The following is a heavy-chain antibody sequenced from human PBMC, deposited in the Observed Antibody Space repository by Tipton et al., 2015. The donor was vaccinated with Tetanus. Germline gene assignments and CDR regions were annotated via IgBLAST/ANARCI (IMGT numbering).Heavy chain of an antibody. V-gene: IGHV4-61*01. Sequence: TLSLTCTVSGGSVSSGSYYWAWIRQPPGKGLEYIGYILYGGSTHYSPSLKSRVTVSADPSKNQFSLKLSSVTAADTAVYYCARIHDFWSGYFDFWGQGTLVTVPS. D-gene: IGHD3-3*01. J-gene: IGHJ4*02. CDR1: GGSVSSGSYY. CDR2: ILYGGST. CDR3: ARIHDFWSGYFDF.